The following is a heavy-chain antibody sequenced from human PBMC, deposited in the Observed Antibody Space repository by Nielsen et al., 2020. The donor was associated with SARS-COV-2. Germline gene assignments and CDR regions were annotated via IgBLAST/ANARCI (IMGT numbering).Heavy chain of an antibody. CDR2: INPNSGGT. V-gene: IGHV1-2*06. CDR3: AADHTGRFDAFDV. CDR1: GYTFTGYY. D-gene: IGHD3-3*01. J-gene: IGHJ3*01. Sequence: ASVKVSCKASGYTFTGYYMHWVRQAPGQGLEWMGRINPNSGGTNYAQKFQGRVTMTRDTSISTAYMELSSLRSEDTAVYYCAADHTGRFDAFDVWGQGTVVTVSS.